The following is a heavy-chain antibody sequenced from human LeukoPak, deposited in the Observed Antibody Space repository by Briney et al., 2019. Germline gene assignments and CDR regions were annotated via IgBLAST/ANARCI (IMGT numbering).Heavy chain of an antibody. CDR2: IKQDGSEK. CDR3: ARNNYYDSSGYYYADY. D-gene: IGHD3-22*01. V-gene: IGHV3-7*01. CDR1: GFTFSSYW. J-gene: IGHJ4*02. Sequence: GGSLRLSCAASGFTFSSYWMSWVRQAPGKGLEWVANIKQDGSEKYYVDPVKGRFTISRDNAKNSLYLQMNSLRAEDTAVYYCARNNYYDSSGYYYADYWGQGTLVTVSS.